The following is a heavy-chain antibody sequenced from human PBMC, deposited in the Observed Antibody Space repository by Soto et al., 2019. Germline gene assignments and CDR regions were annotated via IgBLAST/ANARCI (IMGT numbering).Heavy chain of an antibody. J-gene: IGHJ4*02. D-gene: IGHD2-8*02. CDR3: TGEVASGY. V-gene: IGHV3-30*03. CDR2: ISRDGRTK. Sequence: QVRLVESGGGVVQPGRSLRLSCAVSGLTVSNYGMHWVRQAPGKGLEWVAVISRDGRTKFYADSVKDRFTISRDNTRNTLFLEMNSLRSDDMAVYYCTGEVASGYWGQGTLVTVSS. CDR1: GLTVSNYG.